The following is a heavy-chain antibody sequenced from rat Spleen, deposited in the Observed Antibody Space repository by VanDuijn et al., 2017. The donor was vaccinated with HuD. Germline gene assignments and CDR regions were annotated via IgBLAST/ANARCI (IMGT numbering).Heavy chain of an antibody. D-gene: IGHD1-12*03. CDR3: TCDGYY. J-gene: IGHJ2*01. CDR1: GFSLTTNS. Sequence: QVQLRESGPGLVQPSQTLSLTCTVSGFSLTTNSVHWIRHPPGKGLEGMGGIWDDGTTDYDSALKSRLSITKDTSKSQVFLKMNSLQIDDTAIYFCTCDGYYWGQGVMVTVSS. CDR2: IWDDGTT. V-gene: IGHV2-1*01.